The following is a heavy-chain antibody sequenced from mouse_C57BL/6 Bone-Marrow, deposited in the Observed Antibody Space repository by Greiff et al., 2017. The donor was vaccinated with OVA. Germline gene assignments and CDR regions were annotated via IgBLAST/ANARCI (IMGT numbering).Heavy chain of an antibody. CDR2: IWSGGST. CDR1: GFSLTSYG. V-gene: IGHV2-2*01. D-gene: IGHD1-1*01. Sequence: QVQLQQSGPGLVQPSQSLSITCTVSGFSLTSYGVHWVRQSPGKGLEWLGVIWSGGSTDYNAAIISRLSITKYNSKTQIFFKMNSLQADYTAIYYCARIYYGSSGWYFDVWGTGTTVTVSS. J-gene: IGHJ1*03. CDR3: ARIYYGSSGWYFDV.